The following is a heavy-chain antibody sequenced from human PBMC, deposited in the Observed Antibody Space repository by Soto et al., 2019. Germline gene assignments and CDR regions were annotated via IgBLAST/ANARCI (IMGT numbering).Heavy chain of an antibody. CDR2: IYATGTT. Sequence: SETLSRTCTVSGASISGFYWSWIRKSAGKGLEWIGRIYATGTTDYNPSLKSRVMMSVDTSKKQFSLKLRSVTAADTAVYYCVRDGTKTLRDWFDPWGQGISVTVSS. V-gene: IGHV4-4*07. J-gene: IGHJ5*02. CDR3: VRDGTKTLRDWFDP. CDR1: GASISGFY. D-gene: IGHD1-1*01.